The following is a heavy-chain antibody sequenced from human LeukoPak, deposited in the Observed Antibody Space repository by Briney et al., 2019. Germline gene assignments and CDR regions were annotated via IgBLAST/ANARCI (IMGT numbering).Heavy chain of an antibody. CDR3: ARGKRVGYYFDY. D-gene: IGHD1-1*01. V-gene: IGHV4-31*03. Sequence: PSETLSLTCTVSGGSLSSGGYYWRWLRQHPGTGLEWIGYIYYSGSTYYNPSLKSRVTISVDTSKNQFSLKLSSVTAADTAVYYCARGKRVGYYFDYWGQGTLVTVSS. CDR2: IYYSGST. CDR1: GGSLSSGGYY. J-gene: IGHJ4*02.